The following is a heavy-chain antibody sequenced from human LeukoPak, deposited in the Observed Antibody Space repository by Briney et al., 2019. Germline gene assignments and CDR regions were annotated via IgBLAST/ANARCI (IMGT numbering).Heavy chain of an antibody. J-gene: IGHJ4*02. V-gene: IGHV3-74*01. Sequence: GGSLRLSCAASGFTFSNYWVHWVRQAPGKGLVWVSRINPDGSTINYADSVKGRFTISRDNARNTLYLQMNSLRAEDTAVYYCATAGNYRFDYWGQGTLVTVSS. CDR2: INPDGSTI. D-gene: IGHD1-7*01. CDR1: GFTFSNYW. CDR3: ATAGNYRFDY.